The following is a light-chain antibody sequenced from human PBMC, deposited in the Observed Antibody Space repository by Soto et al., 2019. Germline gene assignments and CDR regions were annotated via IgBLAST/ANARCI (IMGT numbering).Light chain of an antibody. CDR2: DAS. CDR1: QSVSSY. Sequence: IACTQSPAPLSFSSGERATLSCRASQSVSSYFAWYQQKPGQAPRLLIYDASNRATGIPARFSGSGSGTDFTLTISSLEPEDFAVYYCQQRSNWPITFGQGTRLEIK. CDR3: QQRSNWPIT. V-gene: IGKV3-11*01. J-gene: IGKJ5*01.